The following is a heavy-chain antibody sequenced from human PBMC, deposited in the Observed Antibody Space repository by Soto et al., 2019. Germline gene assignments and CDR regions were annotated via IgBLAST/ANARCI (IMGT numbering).Heavy chain of an antibody. D-gene: IGHD2-2*01. J-gene: IGHJ6*02. CDR2: IIPSSGTA. Sequence: QVQLVQSGAEVKKPGSSVKVSCKASGGTFSSYAISWLRQAPGQGLEWMGGIIPSSGTANYAQKFQGRVTITADESTSTAYMELSSLISEDTAVYYCARSQGSSTSLENYYYYYYGMDVWGQGTTVTVSS. CDR1: GGTFSSYA. CDR3: ARSQGSSTSLENYYYYYYGMDV. V-gene: IGHV1-69*01.